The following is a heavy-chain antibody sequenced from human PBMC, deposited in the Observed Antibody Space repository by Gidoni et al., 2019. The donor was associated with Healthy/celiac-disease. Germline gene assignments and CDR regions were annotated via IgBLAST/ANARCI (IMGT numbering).Heavy chain of an antibody. CDR2: IYYSGST. J-gene: IGHJ3*02. CDR3: ARQGRVLPDAFDI. CDR1: GGPISSCSYY. D-gene: IGHD3-10*01. V-gene: IGHV4-39*01. Sequence: QLQLQESGPGLVKPSETLSLTCTVSGGPISSCSYYWGWIRQPPGKGLDWIGSIYYSGSTYYNPSLKSRVTISVDTSKNQFSLKLSSVTAADTAVYYCARQGRVLPDAFDIWGQGTMVTVSS.